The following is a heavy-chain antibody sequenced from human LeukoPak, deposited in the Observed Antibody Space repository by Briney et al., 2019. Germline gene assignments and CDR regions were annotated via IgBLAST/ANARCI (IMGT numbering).Heavy chain of an antibody. CDR1: GGSITSSSYY. J-gene: IGHJ6*02. V-gene: IGHV4-39*07. D-gene: IGHD2-15*01. Sequence: PSETLSLTCIVSGGSITSSSYYWGWIRQPPGKGLEWIGSIYYSGSTYNNPSLESRVTISVDTSKNQFSLKLRSVTAADTAVYYCARRYCSGGSCYYYGMDVWGQGTTVTVSS. CDR3: ARRYCSGGSCYYYGMDV. CDR2: IYYSGST.